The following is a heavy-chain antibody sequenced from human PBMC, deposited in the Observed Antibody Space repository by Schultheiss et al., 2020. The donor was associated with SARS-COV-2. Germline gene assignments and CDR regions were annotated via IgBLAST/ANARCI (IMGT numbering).Heavy chain of an antibody. V-gene: IGHV1-2*02. Sequence: ASVKVSCKASGYTFTGYYMHWVRQAPGQGLEWMGWINPDSGGTNYAQKFEGRVTMTRDTSINTAYMELSRLGSDDTAVYYCARVDGLGYCSGGSCYHYGMDVWGQGTTVTVSS. J-gene: IGHJ6*02. D-gene: IGHD2-15*01. CDR3: ARVDGLGYCSGGSCYHYGMDV. CDR1: GYTFTGYY. CDR2: INPDSGGT.